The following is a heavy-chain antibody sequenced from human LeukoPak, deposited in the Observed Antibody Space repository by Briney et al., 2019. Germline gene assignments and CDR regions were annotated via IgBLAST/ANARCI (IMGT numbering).Heavy chain of an antibody. CDR1: GGSFSDYY. V-gene: IGHV4-34*12. CDR2: IFHSGNT. J-gene: IGHJ3*02. CDR3: AKSNGYGLVDI. D-gene: IGHD3-10*01. Sequence: PSETLSLTCAVYGGSFSDYYWGWIRQPPGKGLEWIGSIFHSGNTYYNPSLKSRVTISLDTSRNQFSLKLNSVTAADTAVYYCAKSNGYGLVDIWGQGTMVTVSS.